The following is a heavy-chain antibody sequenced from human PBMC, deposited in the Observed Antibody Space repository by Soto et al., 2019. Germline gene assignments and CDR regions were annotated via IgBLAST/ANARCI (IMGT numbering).Heavy chain of an antibody. CDR2: IDYSGTT. J-gene: IGHJ5*02. V-gene: IGHV4-39*02. Sequence: SETLSLTCTVSRGSITSSSYYWGWIRQPPGKGLEWIGSIDYSGTTYHNPSLKSQVTISVDTSKNQFSLKLSSVTAADTAVFYCARDNLREGLDPWGQGTLVTVSS. CDR3: ARDNLREGLDP. CDR1: RGSITSSSYY.